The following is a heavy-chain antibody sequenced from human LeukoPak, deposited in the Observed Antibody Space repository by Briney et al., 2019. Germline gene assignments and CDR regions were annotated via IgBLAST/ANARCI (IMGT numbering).Heavy chain of an antibody. V-gene: IGHV3-33*01. CDR1: GFAFSNYG. CDR3: ARLYSSGWYADH. CDR2: IYYDGNGK. Sequence: TGGSLRLSCAGSGFAFSNYGMHWVRQAPGKGLEWVALIYYDGNGKYYADSVKDRFTISRDNSKNTLDLQMNSLRAEDTAVYYCARLYSSGWYADHWGQGTLVTVSS. J-gene: IGHJ4*02. D-gene: IGHD6-19*01.